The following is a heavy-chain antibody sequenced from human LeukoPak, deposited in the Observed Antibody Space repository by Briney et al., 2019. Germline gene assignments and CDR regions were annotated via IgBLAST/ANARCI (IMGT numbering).Heavy chain of an antibody. D-gene: IGHD3-10*01. V-gene: IGHV1-8*01. CDR3: ARRFSVTMVRGVIPYYYYGMDV. Sequence: ASVKVSCKASGYTFTSYDINWVRQATGQGLEWMGWMNPNSGNTGYAQKFQGRVTMTRNTSISTAYMELSSLRSEDTAVYYCARRFSVTMVRGVIPYYYYGMDVWGQGTTVTVSS. CDR2: MNPNSGNT. CDR1: GYTFTSYD. J-gene: IGHJ6*02.